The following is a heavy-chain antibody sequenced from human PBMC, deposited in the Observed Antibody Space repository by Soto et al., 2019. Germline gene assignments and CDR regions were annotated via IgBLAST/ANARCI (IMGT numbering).Heavy chain of an antibody. V-gene: IGHV5-51*01. D-gene: IGHD6-13*01. CDR1: GYSFTSYW. Sequence: GESLKISCKGSGYSFTSYWIGWVRQMPGKGLEWMGIIYPGDSDTRYSPSFQGQVTISADKSIGTAYLQWSSLKASDTAMYYCARTSAAGKYYYGMDLWGQGTKVTVSS. CDR2: IYPGDSDT. CDR3: ARTSAAGKYYYGMDL. J-gene: IGHJ6*02.